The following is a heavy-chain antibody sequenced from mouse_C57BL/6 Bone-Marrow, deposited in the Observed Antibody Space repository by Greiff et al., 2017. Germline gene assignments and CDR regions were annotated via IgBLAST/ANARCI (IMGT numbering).Heavy chain of an antibody. V-gene: IGHV3-6*01. CDR1: GYSITSGYY. D-gene: IGHD2-5*01. CDR3: AREGTYYSNPYAMDY. J-gene: IGHJ4*01. CDR2: ISYDGSN. Sequence: VQLQQSGPGLVKPSQSLSLTCSVTGYSITSGYYWNWIRQFPGNKLEWMGYISYDGSNNYNPSLKNRISITRDTSKNQFFLKLNSVTTEDTATYYCAREGTYYSNPYAMDYWGQGTSVTVSS.